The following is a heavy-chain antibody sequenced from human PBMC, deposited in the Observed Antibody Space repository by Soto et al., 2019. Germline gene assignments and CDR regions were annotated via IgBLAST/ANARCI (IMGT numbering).Heavy chain of an antibody. D-gene: IGHD3-10*01. Sequence: QVQLVQSGAEVKKPGASVKVSCKASGYTFTSYAMHWVRQAPGQRLEWMGWINAGNGNTKYSQKFQGRVTITRDTSASTAYMGVSSLRSEDTAVYYCVRAPFILLWFGEWTGGQGTLVTVSS. CDR1: GYTFTSYA. V-gene: IGHV1-3*01. J-gene: IGHJ4*02. CDR3: VRAPFILLWFGEWT. CDR2: INAGNGNT.